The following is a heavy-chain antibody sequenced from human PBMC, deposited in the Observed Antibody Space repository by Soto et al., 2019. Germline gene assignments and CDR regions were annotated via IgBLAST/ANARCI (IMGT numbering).Heavy chain of an antibody. CDR2: ILPSDSDT. CDR1: GYKFTSSW. J-gene: IGHJ5*02. V-gene: IGHV5-51*01. Sequence: PGESWKSSCRTSGYKFTSSWIAWVRQMPGKGLEWMGIILPSDSDTRYSPSFQGQVTISTDRSTSTVFLQWASLKASDTAVYFCARKDKSGYFNWFDPWGQGTLVTVSS. D-gene: IGHD3-22*01. CDR3: ARKDKSGYFNWFDP.